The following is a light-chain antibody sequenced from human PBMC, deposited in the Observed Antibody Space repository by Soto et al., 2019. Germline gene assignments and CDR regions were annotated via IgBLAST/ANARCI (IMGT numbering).Light chain of an antibody. CDR3: QQRSNWPPT. CDR2: DAS. Sequence: LVLTQSPATLSLSPGERATVSCSASQSVSSYLAWYQQKPGQAPRLLIYDASNRSTGIPARFSGSGSGTDFTLTISSLEPEDFAVYYGQQRSNWPPTFGGGTKVEIK. J-gene: IGKJ4*01. CDR1: QSVSSY. V-gene: IGKV3-11*01.